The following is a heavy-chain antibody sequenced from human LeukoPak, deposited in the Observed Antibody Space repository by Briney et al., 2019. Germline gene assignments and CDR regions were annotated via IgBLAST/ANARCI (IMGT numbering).Heavy chain of an antibody. D-gene: IGHD3-22*01. CDR2: IYSGGST. CDR3: AKGRDSREWYKDAFHI. CDR1: GFTVSSNY. Sequence: GGSLRLSCAASGFTVSSNYTSWVRQAPGKGLEWVSVIYSGGSTYYADSVKGRFTISRDNSKNTLYLQMNSLRVEDTALYYCAKGRDSREWYKDAFHIWGLGTMVTVSS. V-gene: IGHV3-53*01. J-gene: IGHJ3*02.